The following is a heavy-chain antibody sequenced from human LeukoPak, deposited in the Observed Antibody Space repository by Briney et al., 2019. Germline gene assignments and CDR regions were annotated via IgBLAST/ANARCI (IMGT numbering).Heavy chain of an antibody. D-gene: IGHD4-17*01. CDR2: ISAYNGNT. J-gene: IGHJ4*02. V-gene: IGHV1-18*01. CDR3: ARDGMTTVTTWGY. CDR1: FTXXX. Sequence: FTXXXIXXXXRAPGXGLXXXGWISAYNGNTNYAQKLQGRVTMATDTSTSTAYMELRSLRSDDTAVYYCARDGMTTVTTWGYWGRGTLVTVSS.